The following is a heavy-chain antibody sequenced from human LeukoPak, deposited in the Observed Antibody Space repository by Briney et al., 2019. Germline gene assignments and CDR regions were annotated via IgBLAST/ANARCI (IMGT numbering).Heavy chain of an antibody. V-gene: IGHV1-2*02. CDR1: GYTFTGYY. Sequence: ASVKVSCKASGYTFTGYYMHWVRQAPGQGLEWMGWINPNSGGTNYAQKLQGRVTMTRDTSISTAYMELSRLRSDDTAVYYCARDRHIGDNWFDPWGQGTLVTVSS. CDR3: ARDRHIGDNWFDP. J-gene: IGHJ5*02. CDR2: INPNSGGT.